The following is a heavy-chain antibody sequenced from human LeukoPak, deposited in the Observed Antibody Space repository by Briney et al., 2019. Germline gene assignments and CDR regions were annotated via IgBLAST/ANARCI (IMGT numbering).Heavy chain of an antibody. CDR1: GYTFTSYD. D-gene: IGHD3-3*01. J-gene: IGHJ3*02. CDR3: ARDGAIFGVVIIDAFDI. V-gene: IGHV1-8*03. Sequence: ASVKVSCKASGYTFTSYDINWVRQATGQGLEWMGWMNPNSGNTGYAQKFQGRVTITRNTSTSTAYMELRSLRSDDTAVYYCARDGAIFGVVIIDAFDIWGQGTMVTVSS. CDR2: MNPNSGNT.